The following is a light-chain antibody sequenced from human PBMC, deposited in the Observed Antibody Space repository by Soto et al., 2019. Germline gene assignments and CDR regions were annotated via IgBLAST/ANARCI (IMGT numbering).Light chain of an antibody. CDR3: QQYNDWPPIT. J-gene: IGKJ5*01. CDR2: YAS. Sequence: EIMMTQSPATLSESPGERATLSCRASQSVGNNLAWYQQKPGQTPRLLIYYASTRATGIPARFSGSGSGTEFTLTISSLQSEDSALYYCQQYNDWPPITFGQGTRLEIK. CDR1: QSVGNN. V-gene: IGKV3-15*01.